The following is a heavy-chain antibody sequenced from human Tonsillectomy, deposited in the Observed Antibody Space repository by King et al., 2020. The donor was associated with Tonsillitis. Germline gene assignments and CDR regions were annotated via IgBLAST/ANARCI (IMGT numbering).Heavy chain of an antibody. J-gene: IGHJ4*02. V-gene: IGHV3-15*01. CDR3: DTTFLGYCSSTSCYAEDY. CDR2: IKNKTDGGTI. Sequence: VQLVESGGGLVKPGGSLRLPCAASGFTFSNAWMTWVRQAPGKGLEWVGRIKNKTDGGTIDYAAPVKGRFTISRDDSKNTLYLQMNSLKTEDTAVYYCDTTFLGYCSSTSCYAEDYWGQGTLVTVSS. CDR1: GFTFSNAW. D-gene: IGHD2-2*01.